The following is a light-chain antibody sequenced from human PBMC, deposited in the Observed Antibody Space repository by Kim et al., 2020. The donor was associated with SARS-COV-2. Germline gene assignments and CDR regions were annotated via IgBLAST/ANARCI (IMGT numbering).Light chain of an antibody. CDR3: QQRSSWPLT. Sequence: LSPGERAALSCRASQSVRNYLAWYRQKPGQAPTLLIYDTDNRATGIPTRFSGSGSGTDFTLSISNLDPEDFAVYYCQQRSSWPLTFGGGTKVDIK. CDR1: QSVRNY. CDR2: DTD. V-gene: IGKV3-11*01. J-gene: IGKJ4*01.